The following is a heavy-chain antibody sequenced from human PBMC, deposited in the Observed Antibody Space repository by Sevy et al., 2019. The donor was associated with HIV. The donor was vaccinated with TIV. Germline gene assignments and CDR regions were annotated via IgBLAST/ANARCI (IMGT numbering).Heavy chain of an antibody. J-gene: IGHJ4*02. CDR3: ARDKPQGVVVLPGAMWGGVDY. D-gene: IGHD2-2*01. V-gene: IGHV1-18*01. Sequence: ASVKVSCRASGYTFRSYGISWVRQAPGQGLEWMGWISPYTGDTDFAQKVQGRVSMTSDTSTGTAYMEQRSLQSDDTPVYYCARDKPQGVVVLPGAMWGGVDYWGRGTLVTVSS. CDR2: ISPYTGDT. CDR1: GYTFRSYG.